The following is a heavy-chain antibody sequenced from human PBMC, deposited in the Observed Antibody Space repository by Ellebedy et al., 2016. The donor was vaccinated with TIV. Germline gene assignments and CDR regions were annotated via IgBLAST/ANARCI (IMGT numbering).Heavy chain of an antibody. J-gene: IGHJ4*02. Sequence: MPSETLSLTCTVSGDSISSYYWSWIRQPAGKGLEWIGRIYSSGTTTYNPSLKSRVSMSVDTSKNQFPLRLSSVTAADTAVYYCARDYRESRGFLDSWGQGTLVTVSS. CDR3: ARDYRESRGFLDS. CDR1: GDSISSYY. D-gene: IGHD3-16*02. CDR2: IYSSGTT. V-gene: IGHV4-4*07.